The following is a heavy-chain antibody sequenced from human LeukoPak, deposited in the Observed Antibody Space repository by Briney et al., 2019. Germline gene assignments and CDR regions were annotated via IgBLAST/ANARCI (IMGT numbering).Heavy chain of an antibody. V-gene: IGHV4-34*01. CDR1: GGSFSGYY. CDR2: INHSGST. J-gene: IGHJ5*02. CDR3: ARETADNYYDSGWFDP. D-gene: IGHD3-22*01. Sequence: SETLSLTRAVYGGSFSGYYWSWIRQPPGKGLEWIGEINHSGSTNYNPSLKSRVTISVDTSKNQFSLKLSSVTAADTAGYYCARETADNYYDSGWFDPWGQGTLVTVSS.